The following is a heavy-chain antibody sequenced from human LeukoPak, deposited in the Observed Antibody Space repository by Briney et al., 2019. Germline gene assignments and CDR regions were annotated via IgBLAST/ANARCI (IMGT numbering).Heavy chain of an antibody. CDR1: GIRFSGSG. D-gene: IGHD2-15*01. J-gene: IGHJ5*02. V-gene: IGHV3-30*02. CDR3: AREAGTVVIGRFDP. CDR2: IQFDGINI. Sequence: GGFLRLSCAASGIRFSGSGMHWVRQPPGKGLEWVAFIQFDGINIKYADSVKGRFTISRDNSKNTVWLQMNSLTTDDTAMYYCAREAGTVVIGRFDPWGQGTLVTVSS.